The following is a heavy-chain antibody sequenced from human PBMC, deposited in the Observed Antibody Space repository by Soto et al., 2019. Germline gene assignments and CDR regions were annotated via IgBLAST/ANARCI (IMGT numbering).Heavy chain of an antibody. CDR3: ARHGLECECSGGSCYEGGYYYYYGMDV. CDR2: IYPGDSDT. J-gene: IGHJ6*02. V-gene: IGHV5-51*01. Sequence: PGESLKISCKGSGYSFTSYWIGWVRQMPGKGLEWMGVIYPGDSDTRYSPSFQGQVTISADKSISTAYLQWSSLKASDTAMYYCARHGLECECSGGSCYEGGYYYYYGMDVWGQGTTVTVSS. D-gene: IGHD2-15*01. CDR1: GYSFTSYW.